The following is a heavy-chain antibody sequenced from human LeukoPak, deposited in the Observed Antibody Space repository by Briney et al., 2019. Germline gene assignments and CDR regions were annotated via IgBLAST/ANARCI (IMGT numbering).Heavy chain of an antibody. D-gene: IGHD3-22*01. CDR1: GYTFTGYY. Sequence: ASVKVSCKASGYTFTGYYMHWVRQAPGQGLEWMGWISAYNGNTNYAQKLQGRVTMTTDTSTSTAYMELRSLRSDDTAVYYCARDGLPGDYDNTYEAFDIWGQGTMVTVSS. CDR2: ISAYNGNT. CDR3: ARDGLPGDYDNTYEAFDI. J-gene: IGHJ3*02. V-gene: IGHV1-18*04.